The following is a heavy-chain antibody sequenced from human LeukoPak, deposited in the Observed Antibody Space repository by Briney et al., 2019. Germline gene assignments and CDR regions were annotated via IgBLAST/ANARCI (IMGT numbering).Heavy chain of an antibody. CDR1: GYSFTAYY. CDR2: INPNSGDT. V-gene: IGHV1-2*02. Sequence: ASVRVSCKTSGYSFTAYYIHWVRQAPGQGLQWMGWINPNSGDTNYAQKFQGRVTMTRDSSITTAHMELSRLKSDDTAVFYCARGAVIRTEGYYFDYWAREPWSPSPQ. D-gene: IGHD3-3*02. J-gene: IGHJ4*02. CDR3: ARGAVIRTEGYYFDY.